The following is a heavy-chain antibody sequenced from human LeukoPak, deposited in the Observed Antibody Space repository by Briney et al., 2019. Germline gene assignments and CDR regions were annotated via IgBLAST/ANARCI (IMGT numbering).Heavy chain of an antibody. CDR3: ARDRPSALGVAHYYFDY. CDR1: GDSVSSNSAA. D-gene: IGHD3-3*01. CDR2: TYYKSKWYN. V-gene: IGHV6-1*01. Sequence: SQTLSLTCAISGDSVSSNSAAWNWIRQSPSRGLEWLGRTYYKSKWYNDYAVSVKSRITINPDTSKNQFSLQLNSATPEDTAVYYCARDRPSALGVAHYYFDYWGQGTLVTVSS. J-gene: IGHJ4*02.